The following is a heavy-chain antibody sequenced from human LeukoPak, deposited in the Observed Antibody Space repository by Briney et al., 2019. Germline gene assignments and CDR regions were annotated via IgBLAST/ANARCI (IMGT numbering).Heavy chain of an antibody. J-gene: IGHJ6*02. V-gene: IGHV1-2*05. CDR3: ASQTVHAYYYYGMDV. CDR2: INPNSGGT. CDR1: GYTFTGYY. D-gene: IGHD1-1*01. Sequence: ASVKVSCKASGYTFTGYYMHWVRQAPGQGLEWMGRINPNSGGTNYAQKFQGRVTMTRDTSISTAYMELSRLRSDDTVVYYCASQTVHAYYYYGMDVWGQGTTVTVSS.